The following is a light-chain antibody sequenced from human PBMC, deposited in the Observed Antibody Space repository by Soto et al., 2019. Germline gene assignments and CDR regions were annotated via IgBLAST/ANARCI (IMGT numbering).Light chain of an antibody. CDR1: QNVSSN. Sequence: EIVMTQSPATQSVSPGERGTISCRASQNVSSNLAWYQQKPGQAPRLLIYGASTRATGIPARFSGSGSGTEFTLTISSLQSENFAVYYCQQYDNWPPVYTFGQGTKLEIK. V-gene: IGKV3-15*01. CDR2: GAS. J-gene: IGKJ2*01. CDR3: QQYDNWPPVYT.